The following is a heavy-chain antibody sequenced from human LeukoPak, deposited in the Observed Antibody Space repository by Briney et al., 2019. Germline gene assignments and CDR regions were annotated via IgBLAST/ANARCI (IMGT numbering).Heavy chain of an antibody. J-gene: IGHJ6*03. Sequence: SETLSLTCAVYGGSFSGYYWSWIRQPPGKGLEWIGEINHSGSTNYNPSLKSRVTISVDTSKNQFSLKLSSVTAADTAVYYCARSKLRYMDVWGKGTTVTVSS. D-gene: IGHD6-6*01. CDR2: INHSGST. CDR3: ARSKLRYMDV. CDR1: GGSFSGYY. V-gene: IGHV4-34*01.